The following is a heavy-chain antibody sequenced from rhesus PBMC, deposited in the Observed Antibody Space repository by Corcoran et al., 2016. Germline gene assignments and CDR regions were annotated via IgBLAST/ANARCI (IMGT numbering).Heavy chain of an antibody. V-gene: IGHV4S7*01. CDR1: GGSITGGYAL. J-gene: IGHJ2*01. Sequence: QVQLQESGPGLLKPSDTLSPTCAVSGGSITGGYALGRLRQPPGKGLEWFGGIYSSNENTYYNPSLKSRVTISTDTSKNQFSLKLSSVTAADTAVYYCARRYSYSGYFDIWGPGTPITISS. CDR2: IYSSNENT. CDR3: ARRYSYSGYFDI. D-gene: IGHD5-12*01.